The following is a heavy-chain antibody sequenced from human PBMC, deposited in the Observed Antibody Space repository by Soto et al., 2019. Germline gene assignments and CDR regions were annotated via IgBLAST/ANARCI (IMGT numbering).Heavy chain of an antibody. Sequence: QVQLVESGGGVVQPGRSLRLSCAASGFTFSSYAMHWVRQAPGKGLEWVAVISYDGSNKYYADSVKGRFTISRDNSKKTLYLQMNSLRAEDTAVYYCARSGYYDFWSGYYYYYYGMDVWCQGTTVTVSS. V-gene: IGHV3-30-3*01. D-gene: IGHD3-3*01. CDR1: GFTFSSYA. J-gene: IGHJ6*02. CDR3: ARSGYYDFWSGYYYYYYGMDV. CDR2: ISYDGSNK.